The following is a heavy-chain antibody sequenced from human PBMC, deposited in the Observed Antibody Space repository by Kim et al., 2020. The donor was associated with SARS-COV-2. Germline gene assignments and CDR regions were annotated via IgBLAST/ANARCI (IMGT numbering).Heavy chain of an antibody. Sequence: SETLSLTCTVSGGSISSYYWSWIRQPPGKGLECIGYIYYSGSTNYNPSLKSRVTISVDTSKNQFSLKLSSVTAADTAVYYCARFSGYLDYWGQGTLVTVSS. V-gene: IGHV4-59*01. CDR2: IYYSGST. D-gene: IGHD2-15*01. CDR1: GGSISSYY. CDR3: ARFSGYLDY. J-gene: IGHJ4*02.